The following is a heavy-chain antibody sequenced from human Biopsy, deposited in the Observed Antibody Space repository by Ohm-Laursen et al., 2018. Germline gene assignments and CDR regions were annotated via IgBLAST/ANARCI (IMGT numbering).Heavy chain of an antibody. CDR2: IFAGGGRT. J-gene: IGHJ4*02. V-gene: IGHV3-53*01. D-gene: IGHD3-10*01. CDR1: GLSIGTNY. Sequence: GSFRLSCAASGLSIGTNYMTWVRQAPGKGLDWVSIIFAGGGRTYYADSVKGRFTISRDISENTVSLQMNSLRAEDTAVYYCARTIMVGGVILNYFDYWGQGTLVTVSS. CDR3: ARTIMVGGVILNYFDY.